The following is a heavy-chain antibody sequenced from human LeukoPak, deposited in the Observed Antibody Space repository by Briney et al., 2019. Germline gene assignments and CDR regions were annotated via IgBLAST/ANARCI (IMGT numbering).Heavy chain of an antibody. CDR2: ISHSGST. CDR1: DYPISSGYF. V-gene: IGHV4-38-2*02. CDR3: ARELCVGGYCYVLDY. J-gene: IGHJ4*02. Sequence: PSETLSLTCSVSDYPISSGYFWGWIRQPPGKGLEWIATISHSGSTYFNPSLKSRVIVSIDTSKNQFSLNLTSVTAADPAVYYCARELCVGGYCYVLDYWGQGTLVTASS. D-gene: IGHD3-16*01.